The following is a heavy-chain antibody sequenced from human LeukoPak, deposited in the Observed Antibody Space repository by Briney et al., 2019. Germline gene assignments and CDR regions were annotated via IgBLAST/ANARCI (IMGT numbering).Heavy chain of an antibody. CDR1: GYTLTELS. J-gene: IGHJ4*02. CDR3: ATDMKAAAGN. Sequence: ASVKVSSKVSGYTLTELSMHWVRQAPGKGGEWMVGFDPEDGTTIYAQKFQGRVTMTEDTSTDTAYMELSSLRSEDTAVYYCATDMKAAAGNWGQGTLVTVSS. CDR2: FDPEDGTT. V-gene: IGHV1-24*01. D-gene: IGHD6-13*01.